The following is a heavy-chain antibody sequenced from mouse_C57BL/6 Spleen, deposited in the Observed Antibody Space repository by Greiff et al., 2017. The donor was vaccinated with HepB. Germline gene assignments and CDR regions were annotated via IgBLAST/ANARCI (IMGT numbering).Heavy chain of an antibody. V-gene: IGHV2-5*01. J-gene: IGHJ1*03. Sequence: VKLQESGPGLVQPSQSLSITCTVSGFSLTSYGVHWVRQSPGKGLEWLGVIWRGGSTDYNAAFMSRLSITKDNSKSQVFFKMNSLQADDTAIYYCAKNDDGYFWYFDVWGTGTTVTVSS. D-gene: IGHD2-3*01. CDR1: GFSLTSYG. CDR2: IWRGGST. CDR3: AKNDDGYFWYFDV.